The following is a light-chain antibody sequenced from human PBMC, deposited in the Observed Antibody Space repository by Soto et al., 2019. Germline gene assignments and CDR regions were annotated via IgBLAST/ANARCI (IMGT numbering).Light chain of an antibody. CDR3: QQYSPYSART. Sequence: DIQMTQSPSTLSASVGDRVTITCRASQSINSWLAWYQQEPGKAPKLLIYKASTLENGVPSRFSGTGSGTEFTLTISSLQPDDFATYYCQQYSPYSARTFGQGTKVEVK. V-gene: IGKV1-5*03. CDR1: QSINSW. J-gene: IGKJ1*01. CDR2: KAS.